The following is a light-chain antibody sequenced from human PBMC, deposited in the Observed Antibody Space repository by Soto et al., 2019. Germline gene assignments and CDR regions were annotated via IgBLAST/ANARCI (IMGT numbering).Light chain of an antibody. Sequence: QSVLTQPPSLSGAPGQRVTISCAGSSSNIGAGYAVHWYQQLPGTAPKLLIYGNSNRPSGVPDRFSGSKSGTSASLAITGLQAEDEADYYCQSFDSSLSASVFCGGTKLTVL. CDR2: GNS. CDR1: SSNIGAGYA. J-gene: IGLJ2*01. V-gene: IGLV1-40*01. CDR3: QSFDSSLSASV.